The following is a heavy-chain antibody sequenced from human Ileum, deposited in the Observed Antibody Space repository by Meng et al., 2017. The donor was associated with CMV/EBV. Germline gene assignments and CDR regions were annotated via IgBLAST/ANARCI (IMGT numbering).Heavy chain of an antibody. J-gene: IGHJ4*02. CDR1: GFSLSNFN. Sequence: GGSLRLSCAASGFSLSNFNMNWVRQVPGKGLEWVSYISNTSGTIHYADSVKGRFTISRDNSKNSLYLEMNSLRAEDTAVYYCARFDYWGQGALVTVSS. CDR3: ARFDY. V-gene: IGHV3-48*01. CDR2: ISNTSGTI.